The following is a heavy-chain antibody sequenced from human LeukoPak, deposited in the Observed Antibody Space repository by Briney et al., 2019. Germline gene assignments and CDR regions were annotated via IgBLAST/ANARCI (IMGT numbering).Heavy chain of an antibody. V-gene: IGHV3-23*01. CDR2: ISSTGGTA. Sequence: PGGSLRLSCAASGFTFSSFGMSWVRQAPGKGLEWVSAISSTGGTAYYADSVKGRFTISRDNSKNTLYLQMNSLRAEDTAVYYCAKDQDGHSYGLLDYWGQGTLVTVSS. J-gene: IGHJ4*02. CDR1: GFTFSSFG. D-gene: IGHD5-18*01. CDR3: AKDQDGHSYGLLDY.